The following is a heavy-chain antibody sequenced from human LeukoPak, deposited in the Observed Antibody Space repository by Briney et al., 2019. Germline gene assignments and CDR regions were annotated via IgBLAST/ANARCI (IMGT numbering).Heavy chain of an antibody. D-gene: IGHD2-21*02. CDR1: GGSFSDYF. V-gene: IGHV4-34*01. J-gene: IGHJ3*02. Sequence: PSETLPLTCSVYGGSFSDYFWSWIRQSPGKGLEWIGKIDDGGNTNYNPSLISRVIVSMEKSKKQFSLVMRSVTAADTAVYYCARFSRITWGDWGDAFDIWGQGTTVIVSS. CDR2: IDDGGNT. CDR3: ARFSRITWGDWGDAFDI.